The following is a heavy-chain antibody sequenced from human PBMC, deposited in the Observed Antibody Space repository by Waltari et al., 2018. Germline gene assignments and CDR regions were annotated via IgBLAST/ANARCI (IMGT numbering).Heavy chain of an antibody. Sequence: QVQLVQSGAEVKKPGASVKVSCKASGYTFTGHSMHWVRQAPGQGLEWMGWIKPNNGDTKYGQKFQGRVTMTRDTSLSTVYMELTRLRSDDTAVYYCARAGCFGDVCLAYWGQGTLVTVSS. J-gene: IGHJ4*02. D-gene: IGHD2-8*02. CDR1: GYTFTGHS. CDR3: ARAGCFGDVCLAY. V-gene: IGHV1-2*02. CDR2: IKPNNGDT.